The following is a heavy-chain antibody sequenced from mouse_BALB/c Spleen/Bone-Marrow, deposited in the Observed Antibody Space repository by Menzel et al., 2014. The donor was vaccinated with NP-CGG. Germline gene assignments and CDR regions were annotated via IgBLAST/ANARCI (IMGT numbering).Heavy chain of an antibody. D-gene: IGHD4-1*01. Sequence: EVMLVESGGGLVKPGGSLKLSCAASGFAFSSYDMSWVRQTPEKRLEWVATISSGGSYAYYPDSVKGRFTIPRDNARNTLYLQMSSLRSEDTALYYCARPLTGAYFDYWCQGTTLTVSS. CDR1: GFAFSSYD. CDR2: ISSGGSYA. CDR3: ARPLTGAYFDY. V-gene: IGHV5-9*02. J-gene: IGHJ2*01.